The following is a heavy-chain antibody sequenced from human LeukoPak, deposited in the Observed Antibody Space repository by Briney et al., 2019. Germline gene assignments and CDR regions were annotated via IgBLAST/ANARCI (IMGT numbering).Heavy chain of an antibody. CDR3: ARDQYYYGSGSYWLRGFDH. D-gene: IGHD3-10*01. V-gene: IGHV3-30-3*01. J-gene: IGHJ4*02. CDR1: GFTFSSYA. CDR2: ISYDESNK. Sequence: GRSLRLSCAASGFTFSSYAMHWVRQAPGKGLEWVAVISYDESNKYYADSVKGRFTISRDNSKNTLYLQMNSLRAEDTAVYYCARDQYYYGSGSYWLRGFDHWGQGTLVTVSS.